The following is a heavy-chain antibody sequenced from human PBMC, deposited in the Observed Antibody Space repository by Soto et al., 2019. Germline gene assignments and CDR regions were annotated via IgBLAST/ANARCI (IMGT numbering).Heavy chain of an antibody. CDR2: ISWDSGKI. J-gene: IGHJ4*02. CDR1: GFTIDTHA. D-gene: IGHD3-22*01. Sequence: LRLSCAASGFTIDTHAMHWVRQAPGKGLEWVAGISWDSGKIGYADSVKGRFSVSRDNAKNSLYLQMSSLKPEDTAVYYRAKPPHYYDSSGYAYWGQGTLVTVSS. CDR3: AKPPHYYDSSGYAY. V-gene: IGHV3-9*01.